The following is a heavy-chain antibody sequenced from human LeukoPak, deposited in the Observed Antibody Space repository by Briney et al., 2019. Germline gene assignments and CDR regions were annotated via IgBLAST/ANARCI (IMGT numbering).Heavy chain of an antibody. Sequence: TGGSLRLSCAASGFTFSNYAMSWVRQAPGKGLEWVSAITGSGGNTHYADSVKGRFTISRDNSKNTLYLQMNSLRAEDTAVYYCAKDQQNLNFDYWGQGTLVTVSS. CDR3: AKDQQNLNFDY. CDR2: ITGSGGNT. CDR1: GFTFSNYA. V-gene: IGHV3-23*01. J-gene: IGHJ4*02. D-gene: IGHD6-13*01.